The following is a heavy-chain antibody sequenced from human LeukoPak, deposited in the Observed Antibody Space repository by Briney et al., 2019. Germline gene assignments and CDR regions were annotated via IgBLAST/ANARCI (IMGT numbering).Heavy chain of an antibody. CDR1: GGSISSGGYY. J-gene: IGHJ4*02. D-gene: IGHD6-19*01. CDR2: IYHSGST. CDR3: ARIAVAGTGYYFDY. Sequence: SETLSLTCTVSGGSISSGGYYWSWIRQPPGKGLEWIGYIYHSGSTYYNPSLKSRVTISVDRSKNQFSLKLSSVTAADTAVYYCARIAVAGTGYYFDYWGQGTLVTVSS. V-gene: IGHV4-30-2*01.